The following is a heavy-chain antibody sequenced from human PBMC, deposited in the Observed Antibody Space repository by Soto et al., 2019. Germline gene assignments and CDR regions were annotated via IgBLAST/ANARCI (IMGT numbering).Heavy chain of an antibody. V-gene: IGHV1-3*01. CDR1: GDTFTSYA. Sequence: AASVKVSCKASGDTFTSYAMHWVRQAPGQRLEWMGWINAGSGNTKYSQKFQGRVTITRDTSASTAYMELSSLRSEDTAVYYCARKKHYYYYGMDVWGQGTTVTVSS. CDR3: ARKKHYYYYGMDV. CDR2: INAGSGNT. J-gene: IGHJ6*02.